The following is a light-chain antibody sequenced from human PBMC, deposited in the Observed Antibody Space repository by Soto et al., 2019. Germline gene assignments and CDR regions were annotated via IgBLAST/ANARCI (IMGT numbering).Light chain of an antibody. V-gene: IGKV3-11*01. CDR2: DAS. CDR3: QQLSNWREFT. Sequence: EIVLTQSPATLSLSPGERATLSCRASQSVSSYLAWYQQKPGQAPRLLIYDASNRATGIPARFSGSGSGTDFTLTISSLEPEDFAVYYCQQLSNWREFTFGPGTKVDIK. CDR1: QSVSSY. J-gene: IGKJ3*01.